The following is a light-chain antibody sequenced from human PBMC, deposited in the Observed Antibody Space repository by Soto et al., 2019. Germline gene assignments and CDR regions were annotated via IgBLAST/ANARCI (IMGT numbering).Light chain of an antibody. CDR1: QSVSSK. J-gene: IGKJ1*01. CDR3: QQYSNWPQT. V-gene: IGKV3-15*01. Sequence: EIVMTQSPATLSVSPGERATLSCRASQSVSSKLAWYQQKPGQAPRLLIYGASTRATGIPARFSGSGSGTEFTLTISSLQSEDFAVYYCQQYSNWPQTFGQGTKVGT. CDR2: GAS.